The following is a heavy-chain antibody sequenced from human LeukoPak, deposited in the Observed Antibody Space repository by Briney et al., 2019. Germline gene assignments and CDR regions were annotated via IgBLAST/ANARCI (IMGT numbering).Heavy chain of an antibody. D-gene: IGHD6-13*01. V-gene: IGHV1-8*01. J-gene: IGHJ4*02. CDR2: MNPNSGNT. Sequence: GASVKVSCKASGYTFTSYDINWVRQATGQGLEWMGWMNPNSGNTGYAQKFQGRVTMTRHTSISTAYMELSSLRSEDTAVYYCARHQTVAAAGTEWGQGTLVTVSS. CDR3: ARHQTVAAAGTE. CDR1: GYTFTSYD.